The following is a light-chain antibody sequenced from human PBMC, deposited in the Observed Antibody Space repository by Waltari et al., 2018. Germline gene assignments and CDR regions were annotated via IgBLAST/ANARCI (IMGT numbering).Light chain of an antibody. V-gene: IGLV3-1*01. CDR3: QAWDSGSGVV. Sequence: SYEVTQPPSVSVSPGQTARITCSGDNLGTKYACWYQQKPGQSPVLVIYQDNKWPSGIPERFSGFNAWKTATLTISWTHAMDEADYYWQAWDSGSGVVFGGGTKLTVL. CDR1: NLGTKY. CDR2: QDN. J-gene: IGLJ3*02.